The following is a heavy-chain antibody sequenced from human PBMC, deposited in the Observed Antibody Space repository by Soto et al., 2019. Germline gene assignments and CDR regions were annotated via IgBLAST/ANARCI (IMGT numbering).Heavy chain of an antibody. CDR1: GGSISSSSYY. D-gene: IGHD3-9*01. CDR2: IYNSGST. V-gene: IGHV4-39*01. CDR3: ARLHYDIFTCYNYCDY. Sequence: SETLSLTCTVSGGSISSSSYYWGWIRQPPGKGLEWIGSIYNSGSTYYNPSLKSRVTKSVDTAKNQCSLKRSSVHAADAAVYYCARLHYDIFTCYNYCDY. J-gene: IGHJ6*03.